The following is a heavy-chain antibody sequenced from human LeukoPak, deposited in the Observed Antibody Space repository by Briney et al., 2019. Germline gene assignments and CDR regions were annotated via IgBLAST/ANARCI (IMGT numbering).Heavy chain of an antibody. D-gene: IGHD6-13*01. V-gene: IGHV3-21*01. CDR2: ISSSSSYI. CDR1: GFTYSNYG. J-gene: IGHJ3*02. Sequence: PGGSLRLSCVASGFTYSNYGMSWIRQAPGKGLEWVSSISSSSSYIYYADSVKGRFTISRDNAKNSLYLQMNSLRAEDTAVYYCARERKGYSSSWGEAFDIWGQGTMVTVSS. CDR3: ARERKGYSSSWGEAFDI.